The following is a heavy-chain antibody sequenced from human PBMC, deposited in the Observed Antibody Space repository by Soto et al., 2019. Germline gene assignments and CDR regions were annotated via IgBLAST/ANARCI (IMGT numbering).Heavy chain of an antibody. Sequence: QVQLQESGPGLVKPSGTLSLTCAVSGGSISSSNWWSWVRQPPGKGLEWIGEMYHSGSTNHNPSRKSRDTIAVDQSKNQFSLKLSSVTAADTAVYYCARAHCSGGSCYSVQHWFDPWGQGTLVTVSS. CDR1: GGSISSSNW. CDR3: ARAHCSGGSCYSVQHWFDP. CDR2: MYHSGST. V-gene: IGHV4-4*02. D-gene: IGHD2-15*01. J-gene: IGHJ5*02.